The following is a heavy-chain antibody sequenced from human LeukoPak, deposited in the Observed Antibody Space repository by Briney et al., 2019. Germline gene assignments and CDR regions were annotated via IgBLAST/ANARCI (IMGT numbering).Heavy chain of an antibody. J-gene: IGHJ5*02. CDR3: TKLMGDIPADMGNSSS. CDR1: GFICSNYA. D-gene: IGHD2-2*01. CDR2: ISGNGSNT. Sequence: PGGSLRLSSAASGFICSNYAMSWLRQAPGKGLEGFSGISGNGSNTYYADSVKGRFTSSRYTSKNTLYLQRNSLKTQARIAYYGTKLMGDIPADMGNSSSWGQGNLVTVSS. V-gene: IGHV3-23*01.